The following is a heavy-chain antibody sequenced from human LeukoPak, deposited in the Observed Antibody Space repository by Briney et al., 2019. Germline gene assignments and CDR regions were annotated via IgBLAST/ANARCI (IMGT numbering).Heavy chain of an antibody. V-gene: IGHV3-9*03. CDR1: GFTFDDYA. CDR3: AKAVAPYYYMDV. J-gene: IGHJ6*03. Sequence: GGSLRLSCAATGFTFDDYAMHWVRQAPGKGLDSVLGVSWYSGSIGYADSVKGRFTISRDNAKNSLYLQMNSLRAEDMALYYCAKAVAPYYYMDVWGKGTTVTVSS. D-gene: IGHD6-19*01. CDR2: VSWYSGSI.